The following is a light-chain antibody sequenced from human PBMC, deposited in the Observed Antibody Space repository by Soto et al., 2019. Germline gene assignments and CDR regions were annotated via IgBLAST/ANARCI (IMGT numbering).Light chain of an antibody. CDR2: GAS. J-gene: IGKJ1*01. CDR3: QQYMSSVT. CDR1: RSVDSTF. Sequence: PGERATLSCRASRSVDSTFFAWYQKKPGQAPRLLIYGASKRATGVPDRFSGSGSGTDFTLTISSLEPEDFAVYYCQQYMSSVTFGQGTKVEI. V-gene: IGKV3-20*01.